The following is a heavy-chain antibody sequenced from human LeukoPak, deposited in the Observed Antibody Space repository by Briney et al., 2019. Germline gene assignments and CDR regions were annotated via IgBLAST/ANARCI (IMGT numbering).Heavy chain of an antibody. CDR3: ARRRRDGYNSYYFDY. CDR1: GYTVTGYY. CDR2: INPNSGGT. V-gene: IGHV1-2*02. J-gene: IGHJ4*02. Sequence: ASVKVSCKASGYTVTGYYMHWVRQAPGQGLEWMGWINPNSGGTNYAQKFQGRVTMTRDTSISTTYMELSRLRSDDTAVYYCARRRRDGYNSYYFDYWGQGTLVTVSS. D-gene: IGHD5-24*01.